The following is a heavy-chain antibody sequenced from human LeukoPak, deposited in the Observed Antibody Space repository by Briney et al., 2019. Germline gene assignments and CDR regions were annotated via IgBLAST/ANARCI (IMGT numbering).Heavy chain of an antibody. CDR3: ARDGRVVVRGVIIPYYFDY. CDR2: INPSGGST. D-gene: IGHD3-10*01. CDR1: GYTFTGYY. Sequence: ASVKVSCKASGYTFTGYYMHWVRQAPGQGLEWMGWINPSGGSTSYAQKFQGRVTMTRDTSTSTVYMELSSLRSEDTAVYYCARDGRVVVRGVIIPYYFDYWGQGTLVTVSS. V-gene: IGHV1-46*01. J-gene: IGHJ4*02.